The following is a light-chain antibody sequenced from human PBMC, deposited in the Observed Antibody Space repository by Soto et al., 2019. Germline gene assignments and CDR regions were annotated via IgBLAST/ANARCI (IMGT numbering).Light chain of an antibody. V-gene: IGKV1-5*03. CDR1: QTISSW. CDR3: QQADSFTT. J-gene: IGKJ3*01. Sequence: DIQMTQSPSTLSGSVGDRVTITCRASQTISSWLAWYQQKPGKAPKLLIYKASTLKSGVPSRFSGSGSGTDFTLTISSLQPEDFATYYCQQADSFTTFGPGTKVNIK. CDR2: KAS.